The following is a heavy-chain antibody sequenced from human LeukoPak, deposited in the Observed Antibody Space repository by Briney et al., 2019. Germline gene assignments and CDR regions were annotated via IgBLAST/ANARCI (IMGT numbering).Heavy chain of an antibody. Sequence: GGSLRLSCAASGFTFSSYSMNWVRQAPGKGLEWVSYISSSSSTIYYADSVKGRFTISRDNAKNSLYLQMNSLRVEDTAVYYCARDPAYYDILTDYYMDVWGKGTTVTVSS. CDR3: ARDPAYYDILTDYYMDV. D-gene: IGHD3-9*01. CDR1: GFTFSSYS. J-gene: IGHJ6*03. CDR2: ISSSSSTI. V-gene: IGHV3-48*01.